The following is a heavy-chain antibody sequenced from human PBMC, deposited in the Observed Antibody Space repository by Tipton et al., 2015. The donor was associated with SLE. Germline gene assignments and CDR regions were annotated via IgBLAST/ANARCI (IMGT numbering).Heavy chain of an antibody. Sequence: TLSLTCTVSGDSITSDYWTWIRQPPGKGLEWIGYISYSGSTNYNPSVRSRVSISLDTSKNQFSLRLTSVTAADTAVYYCATQRSFLRGPCRTWGQGTLVTVSS. D-gene: IGHD2/OR15-2a*01. V-gene: IGHV4-59*08. CDR2: ISYSGST. J-gene: IGHJ5*02. CDR3: ATQRSFLRGPCRT. CDR1: GDSITSDY.